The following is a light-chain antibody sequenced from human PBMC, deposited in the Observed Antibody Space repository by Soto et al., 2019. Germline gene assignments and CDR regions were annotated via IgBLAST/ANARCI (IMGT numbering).Light chain of an antibody. CDR3: AAWDDSLNAYV. Sequence: QSVLTQPPSASGPPGQRVTISCSGSVSNIGSNTVNWYQHLPGTAPRFLIYSNDQRPSGVPDRVSGSKSGTSASLAISGLQSEDEADYYCAAWDDSLNAYVLGTGTKLTVL. CDR1: VSNIGSNT. V-gene: IGLV1-44*01. CDR2: SND. J-gene: IGLJ1*01.